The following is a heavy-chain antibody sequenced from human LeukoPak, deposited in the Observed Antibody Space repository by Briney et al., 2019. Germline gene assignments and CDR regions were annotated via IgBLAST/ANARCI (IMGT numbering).Heavy chain of an antibody. CDR3: AKDEFRRKNYYDYPYYYGMDV. Sequence: GASLRLSCAASGFTFSSYAMSWVRQAPGKGLEWVSAISGSGGSTYYADSVKGRFTISRDNSKNTLYLQMNSLRAEDTAVYYCAKDEFRRKNYYDYPYYYGMDVWGQGTTVTVSS. V-gene: IGHV3-23*01. CDR2: ISGSGGST. CDR1: GFTFSSYA. J-gene: IGHJ6*02. D-gene: IGHD3-10*01.